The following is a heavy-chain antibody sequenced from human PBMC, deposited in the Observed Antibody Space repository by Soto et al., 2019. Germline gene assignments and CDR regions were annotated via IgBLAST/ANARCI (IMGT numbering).Heavy chain of an antibody. J-gene: IGHJ5*02. V-gene: IGHV1-69*13. CDR3: AREPTSRDGYNYNWFDP. CDR1: GGTFSSYA. CDR2: IIPIFGTA. D-gene: IGHD5-12*01. Sequence: VASVKVSCKASGGTFSSYAISWVRQAPGQGLEWMGGIIPIFGTANYAQKFQGRVTITADESTSTAYMELSSLRSEDTAVYYCAREPTSRDGYNYNWFDPWGQGTLVTVSS.